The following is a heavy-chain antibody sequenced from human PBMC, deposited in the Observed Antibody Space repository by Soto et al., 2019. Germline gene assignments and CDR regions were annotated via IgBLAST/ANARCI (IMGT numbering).Heavy chain of an antibody. V-gene: IGHV4-61*01. Sequence: PSATLSLTCTVSGGSFKSGSYSWSWIRQPPGKGLEWIGYVYHTGRTSYNPSLKSRVSISMDTSKNQFSLNLDSVTAADTAVYFCARDFAYFDSWGQVTLVTVSS. CDR3: ARDFAYFDS. CDR1: GGSFKSGSYS. D-gene: IGHD3-3*01. J-gene: IGHJ4*02. CDR2: VYHTGRT.